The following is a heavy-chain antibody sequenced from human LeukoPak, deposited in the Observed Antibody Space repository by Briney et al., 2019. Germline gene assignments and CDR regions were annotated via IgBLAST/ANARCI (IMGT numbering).Heavy chain of an antibody. CDR2: IYHSGST. V-gene: IGHV4-38-2*02. J-gene: IGHJ4*02. D-gene: IGHD1-1*01. CDR3: AKLEAEDY. CDR1: GYSISSGYY. Sequence: SSETLSLTCTVSGYSISSGYYWGWIRQPPGKGLEWIGSIYHSGSTYYNPSLKSRVTISVDKSKNQFSLKLSSVTAADTAVYYCAKLEAEDYWGQGTLVTVSS.